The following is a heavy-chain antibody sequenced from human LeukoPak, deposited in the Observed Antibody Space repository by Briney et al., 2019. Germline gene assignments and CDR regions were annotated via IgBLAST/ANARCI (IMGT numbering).Heavy chain of an antibody. Sequence: GGSLRLSCAVSGITLSNYGMSWVRQAPGKGLEWVAGISDSGGRTNYADSVKGRFTISRDNPKNTLYLQMNSLRVKDTAVYFCAKRGVVIRVILVGFHKEAYYFDSWGQGALVTVSS. D-gene: IGHD3-22*01. CDR1: GITLSNYG. V-gene: IGHV3-23*01. CDR2: ISDSGGRT. J-gene: IGHJ4*02. CDR3: AKRGVVIRVILVGFHKEAYYFDS.